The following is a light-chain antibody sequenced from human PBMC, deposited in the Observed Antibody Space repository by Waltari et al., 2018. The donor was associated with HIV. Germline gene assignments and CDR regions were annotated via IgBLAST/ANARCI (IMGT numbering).Light chain of an antibody. V-gene: IGLV2-8*01. CDR3: TSYAGSNNLVI. Sequence: QSALTQPPSASGSPGQSVTISCTATSSDVGPYDYVSWYQPHPDKATTLIIYEVNKRPSGVPDRFSGSKSGNTASLTVSGLQAEDEADYYCTSYAGSNNLVIFGGGTKVTVL. J-gene: IGLJ2*01. CDR2: EVN. CDR1: SSDVGPYDY.